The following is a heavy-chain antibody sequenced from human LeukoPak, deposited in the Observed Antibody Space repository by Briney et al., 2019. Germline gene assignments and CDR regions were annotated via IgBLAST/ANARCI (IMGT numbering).Heavy chain of an antibody. CDR2: IYHSGST. CDR3: ASKRHASASGAFDI. V-gene: IGHV4-4*02. D-gene: IGHD3-10*01. Sequence: PGGSLRLSCAASGFTFSSYTMNWVRQPPGKGLQWIGEIYHSGSTNYNPSLKSRATTSVDKSKNQFSLKLTSVTAADTAVYYCASKRHASASGAFDIWGQGTMVTVSS. CDR1: GFTFSSYTM. J-gene: IGHJ3*02.